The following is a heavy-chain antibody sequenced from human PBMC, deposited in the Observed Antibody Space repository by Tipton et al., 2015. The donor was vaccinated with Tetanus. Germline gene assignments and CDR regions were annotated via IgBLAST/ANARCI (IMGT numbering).Heavy chain of an antibody. CDR1: GGSVNDGRFY. CDR3: ARVLPVNRAG. CDR2: IYYSGSA. D-gene: IGHD4-17*01. Sequence: TLSLTCTVSGGSVNDGRFYWTWIRQPPGKALEWVAHIYYSGSATYNPSVASRATVSIDMSKNQFSVRLTSVTAADTAVYYCARVLPVNRAGWGQGTLVTVSS. V-gene: IGHV4-61*01. J-gene: IGHJ4*02.